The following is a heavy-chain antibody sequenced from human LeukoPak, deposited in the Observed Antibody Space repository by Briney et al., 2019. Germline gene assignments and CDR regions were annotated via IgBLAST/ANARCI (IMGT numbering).Heavy chain of an antibody. CDR2: INPNSGGT. V-gene: IGHV1-2*02. J-gene: IGHJ6*02. CDR1: GYTLTGYY. CDR3: AREGYYYGSGSYSDYYYYGMDV. Sequence: ASVKVSCKASGYTLTGYYVHWVRQAPGQGLEWMGWINPNSGGTNYAQKFQGRVTMTRDTSISTAYMELSRLRSDDTAVYYCAREGYYYGSGSYSDYYYYGMDVWGQGTTVTVSS. D-gene: IGHD3-10*01.